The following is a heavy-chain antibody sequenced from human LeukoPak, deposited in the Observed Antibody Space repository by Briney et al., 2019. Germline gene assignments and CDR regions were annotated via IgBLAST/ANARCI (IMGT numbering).Heavy chain of an antibody. V-gene: IGHV1-2*02. CDR1: GYTFTGYY. CDR2: INPNSGGT. D-gene: IGHD3-3*01. CDR3: ARGFNDFWSGYYSY. Sequence: ASVKVSCKASGYTFTGYYMHWVRQAPGQGLEWMGWINPNSGGTNYAQKFQGRVTMTRDTSISTSYMELSRLRSDDTAVYYCARGFNDFWSGYYSYWGQGTLVTVSS. J-gene: IGHJ4*02.